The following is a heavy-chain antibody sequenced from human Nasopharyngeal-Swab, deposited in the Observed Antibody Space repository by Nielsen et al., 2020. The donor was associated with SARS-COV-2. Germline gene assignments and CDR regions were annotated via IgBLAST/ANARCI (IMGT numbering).Heavy chain of an antibody. CDR1: GASVSSHSAG. J-gene: IGHJ4*02. CDR2: TLYRSKWYN. D-gene: IGHD3-3*01. V-gene: IGHV6-1*01. CDR3: ARGRDFSFDS. Sequence: SETLSLTCAISGASVSSHSAGWNWIRQSPSRGLEWLGRTLYRSKWYNDYAKSVKSRIAVNPDTSKNQFSLQPNSVTPEDTAVYYCARGRDFSFDSWGQGTLVTASS.